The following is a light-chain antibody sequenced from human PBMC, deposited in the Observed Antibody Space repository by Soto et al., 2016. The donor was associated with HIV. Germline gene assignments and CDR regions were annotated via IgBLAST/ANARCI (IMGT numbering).Light chain of an antibody. V-gene: IGKV1-12*01. CDR3: QQANSFPYT. J-gene: IGKJ2*01. Sequence: DIQMTQSPSSVSASVGDRVTVTCRASQAISTWLAWYQQMPGKAPRLLIYDASTLQSWVPSRFTGSGSGTDFTLTISSLQPEDFATYYCQQANSFPYTFGQGTKLEIK. CDR1: QAISTW. CDR2: DAS.